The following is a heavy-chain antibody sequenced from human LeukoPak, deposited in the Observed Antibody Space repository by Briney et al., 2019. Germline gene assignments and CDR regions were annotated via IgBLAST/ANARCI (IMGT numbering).Heavy chain of an antibody. V-gene: IGHV3-66*04. CDR2: IYRSGST. CDR1: GFIVSANY. CDR3: ARLSNTRICGSGCWFDY. Sequence: PGGSLRLSCAPSGFIVSANYMSWVRQAPGKGLEWVSLIYRSGSTDYADSVKGRFTISRDNSKNTLYLQMNNLRAEDTAVYYCARLSNTRICGSGCWFDYWGQGTLVTVSS. D-gene: IGHD1-26*01. J-gene: IGHJ4*02.